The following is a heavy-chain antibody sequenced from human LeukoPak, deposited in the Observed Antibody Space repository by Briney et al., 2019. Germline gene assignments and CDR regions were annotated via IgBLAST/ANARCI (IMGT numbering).Heavy chain of an antibody. CDR3: ARVSSRNYYYYMDV. CDR1: GGSISSYY. V-gene: IGHV4-59*01. Sequence: PSETLSLTCTVSGGSISSYYWSWIRQPPGKGLEWIGYIYYSGSTNYNPSLKSRVTISVDTSKNQFSLTLSSVTAADTAVYYCARVSSRNYYYYMDVWGKGTTVTVSS. CDR2: IYYSGST. D-gene: IGHD2-2*01. J-gene: IGHJ6*03.